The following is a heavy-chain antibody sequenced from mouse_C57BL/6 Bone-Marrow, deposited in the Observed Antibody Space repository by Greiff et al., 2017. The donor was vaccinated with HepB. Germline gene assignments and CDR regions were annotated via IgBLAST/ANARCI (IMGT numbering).Heavy chain of an antibody. CDR3: ARQLYYYAMDY. CDR2: ISNGGGST. J-gene: IGHJ4*01. V-gene: IGHV5-12*01. CDR1: GFTFSDYY. Sequence: VQLKESGGGLVQPGGSLKLSCAASGFTFSDYYMYWVRQTPEKRLEWVAYISNGGGSTYYPDTVKGRFTISRDNAKNTLYLQMSRLKSEDTAMYYCARQLYYYAMDYWGQGTSVTVSS.